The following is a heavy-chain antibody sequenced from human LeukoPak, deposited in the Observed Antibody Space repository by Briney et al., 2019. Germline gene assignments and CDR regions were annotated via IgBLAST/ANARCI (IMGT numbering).Heavy chain of an antibody. CDR3: AKDQPVGYCSSTSCYIDY. Sequence: GGSLRLSCAASGFTFSSYAMSWVRQAPGKGLEWVSAISGSGGSTCYADSVKGRFTISRDNSKNTLYLQMNSLRAEDTAVYYCAKDQPVGYCSSTSCYIDYWGQGTLVTVSS. CDR1: GFTFSSYA. D-gene: IGHD2-2*02. J-gene: IGHJ4*02. V-gene: IGHV3-23*01. CDR2: ISGSGGST.